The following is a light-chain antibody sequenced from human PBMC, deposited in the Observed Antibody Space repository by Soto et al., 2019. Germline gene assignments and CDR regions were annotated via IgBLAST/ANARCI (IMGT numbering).Light chain of an antibody. Sequence: EIGLTQSPGTLSLSPGERATLSCRASQSVSSTYLTWYQQKPGQAPRLLIFGASKRATGIPDRFSGSGSGRDFTLTISGLEPEDFAVYYCQQYGSSPLISFGQGTRLEIK. J-gene: IGKJ5*01. CDR2: GAS. V-gene: IGKV3-20*01. CDR1: QSVSSTY. CDR3: QQYGSSPLIS.